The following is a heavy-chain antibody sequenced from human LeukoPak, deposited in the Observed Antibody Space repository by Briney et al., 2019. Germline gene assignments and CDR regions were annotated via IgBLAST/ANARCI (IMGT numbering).Heavy chain of an antibody. CDR2: ISYDGSNK. J-gene: IGHJ4*02. CDR1: GFTFSSYA. Sequence: GGSLRLSCAASGFTFSSYAMHWVRQAPGKGLEWVAVISYDGSNKYYADSVKGRFTISRDNSKNTLYLQMNSLRAEDTAVYYCARGEGIVDYWGQGTLVTVSS. D-gene: IGHD1-26*01. CDR3: ARGEGIVDY. V-gene: IGHV3-30*01.